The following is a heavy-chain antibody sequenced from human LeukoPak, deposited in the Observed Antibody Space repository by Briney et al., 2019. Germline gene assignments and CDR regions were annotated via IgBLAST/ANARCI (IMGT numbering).Heavy chain of an antibody. V-gene: IGHV3-23*01. D-gene: IGHD4-11*01. Sequence: GGSLRLSCAASGFTVSSNYMSWVRQAPGKGLEWVSVISGSGGSTYYADSVKGRFTISRDNSKNTLYLQMSSLRAEDTAIYYCAKGTITTPYNWFDPWGQGTLVTVSS. CDR3: AKGTITTPYNWFDP. CDR1: GFTVSSNY. J-gene: IGHJ5*02. CDR2: ISGSGGST.